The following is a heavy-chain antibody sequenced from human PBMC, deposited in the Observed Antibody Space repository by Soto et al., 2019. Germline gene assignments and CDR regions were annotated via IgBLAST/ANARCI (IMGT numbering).Heavy chain of an antibody. Sequence: SETLSLTCAVSGGSISSSNWWRWDRQPPGKGLEWIGEIYHSGSTNYNPSLKSRVTISVDKSKNQFSLKLSSVTAADTAVYYCAIPYYDFWSGYFDYYGMDVWGQGTTVTVSS. CDR3: AIPYYDFWSGYFDYYGMDV. CDR2: IYHSGST. V-gene: IGHV4-4*02. CDR1: GGSISSSNW. J-gene: IGHJ6*02. D-gene: IGHD3-3*01.